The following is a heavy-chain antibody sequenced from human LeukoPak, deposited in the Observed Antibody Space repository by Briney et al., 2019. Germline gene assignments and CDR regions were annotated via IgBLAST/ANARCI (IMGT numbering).Heavy chain of an antibody. CDR2: IYYSGST. Sequence: PSETLSLTCTVSGGSISSGDYYWSWLRQPPGKGLEWIGYIYYSGSTYYNPSLKSRVTISVDTSKNQFSLKLSSVTAADTAVYYCATNSDIVVVPAATPALGYWGQGTLVTVSS. D-gene: IGHD2-2*01. V-gene: IGHV4-30-4*01. J-gene: IGHJ4*02. CDR1: GGSISSGDYY. CDR3: ATNSDIVVVPAATPALGY.